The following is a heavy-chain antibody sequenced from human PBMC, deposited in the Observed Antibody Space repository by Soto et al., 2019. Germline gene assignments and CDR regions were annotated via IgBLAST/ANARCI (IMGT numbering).Heavy chain of an antibody. CDR3: AKSGFWSGFLFGYFDL. D-gene: IGHD3-3*01. J-gene: IGHJ2*01. Sequence: PGGSLRLSCAASGFTFSSYAMSWVRQAPGKGLEWVSAISGSGGSTYYADSVNGRFTISRDNSKNTLYLQMNSLRAEDTAVYYCAKSGFWSGFLFGYFDLWGRGTLVTVSS. CDR2: ISGSGGST. V-gene: IGHV3-23*01. CDR1: GFTFSSYA.